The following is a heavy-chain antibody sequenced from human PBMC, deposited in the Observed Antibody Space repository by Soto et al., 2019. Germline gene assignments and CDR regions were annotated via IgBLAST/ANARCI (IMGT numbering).Heavy chain of an antibody. V-gene: IGHV1-69*13. CDR3: ARGWQSRGAMTTVYY. Sequence: ASVKVSCKASGGTSSSYAISWVRQAPGQGLEWMGGIIPIFGTANYAQKFQGRVTITADESTSTAYMELSSLRSEDTAVYYCARGWQSRGAMTTVYYWGQGTLVTVSS. D-gene: IGHD4-4*01. CDR2: IIPIFGTA. CDR1: GGTSSSYA. J-gene: IGHJ4*02.